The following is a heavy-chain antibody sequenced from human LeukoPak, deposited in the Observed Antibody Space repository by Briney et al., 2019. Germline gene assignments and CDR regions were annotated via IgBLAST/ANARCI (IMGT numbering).Heavy chain of an antibody. V-gene: IGHV4-34*01. CDR2: INHSGST. J-gene: IGHJ5*02. Sequence: PSETLSLTCAVYGGSFSGYYWSWIRQPPGKGLEWIGEINHSGSTNYNSSLKSRVAISVDTSKNQFSLKVTSVTAADTAVHYCATRPDIAATGPGWFDPWGQGTLVTVSS. CDR3: ATRPDIAATGPGWFDP. D-gene: IGHD6-13*01. CDR1: GGSFSGYY.